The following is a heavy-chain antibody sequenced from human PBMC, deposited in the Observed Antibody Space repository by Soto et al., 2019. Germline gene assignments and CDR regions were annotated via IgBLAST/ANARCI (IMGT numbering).Heavy chain of an antibody. D-gene: IGHD6-6*01. Sequence: GESLKISCRCSGYRFTRYSIGWVRHMPGRGLEXMGIIYPAYSDTAYSPSLRGQVTISADKSISTEYLQRSSLKASDTAMYYCARNPPPYSRSSVYYYYGMDVWGQGTTVTVSS. J-gene: IGHJ6*02. CDR1: GYRFTRYS. V-gene: IGHV5-51*01. CDR2: IYPAYSDT. CDR3: ARNPPPYSRSSVYYYYGMDV.